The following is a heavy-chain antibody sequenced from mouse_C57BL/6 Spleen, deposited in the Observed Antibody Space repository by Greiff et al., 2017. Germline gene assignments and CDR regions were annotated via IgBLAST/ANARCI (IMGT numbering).Heavy chain of an antibody. V-gene: IGHV1-53*01. CDR2: INPSNGGT. Sequence: VQLQQPGTELVKPGASVQLSCKASGYTFTSYWMHWVKQRPGQGLEWIGNINPSNGGTNCNEKFKSKATLTVDKSSSPAYMQLSSLTSEDSAVYYCSRYITTVVAYYFDYWGQGTTLTVSS. D-gene: IGHD1-1*01. J-gene: IGHJ2*01. CDR3: SRYITTVVAYYFDY. CDR1: GYTFTSYW.